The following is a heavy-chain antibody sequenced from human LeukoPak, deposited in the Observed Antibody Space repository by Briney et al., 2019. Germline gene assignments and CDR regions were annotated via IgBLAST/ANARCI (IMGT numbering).Heavy chain of an antibody. CDR1: GGSISSSSYY. J-gene: IGHJ4*02. V-gene: IGHV4-39*01. D-gene: IGHD4-11*01. Sequence: PSETLSLTCTVSGGSISSSSYYWGWIRQPPGKGLEWIGSIYYSGSTYYNPSLKSRVTISVDTSKNQFSLKLSSVTAADTAVYYCARLGHDYSNYPLFDYWGQGTLVTVSS. CDR2: IYYSGST. CDR3: ARLGHDYSNYPLFDY.